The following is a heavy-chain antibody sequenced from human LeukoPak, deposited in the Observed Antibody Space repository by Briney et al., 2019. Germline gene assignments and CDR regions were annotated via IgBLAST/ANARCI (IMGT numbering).Heavy chain of an antibody. Sequence: PSQTLSLTCTVSGGSISSGGYYWSWIRQHPGKGLEWIGYIYYSGSTYYNPSLKSRVTISVDTSKNQFSLKLSSVTAADTAMYYCASFLRAPGNWFDPWGQGTLVTVSS. CDR2: IYYSGST. J-gene: IGHJ5*02. CDR3: ASFLRAPGNWFDP. D-gene: IGHD2/OR15-2a*01. CDR1: GGSISSGGYY. V-gene: IGHV4-31*03.